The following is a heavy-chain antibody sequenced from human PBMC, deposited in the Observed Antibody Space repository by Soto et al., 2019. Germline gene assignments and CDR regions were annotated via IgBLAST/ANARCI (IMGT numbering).Heavy chain of an antibody. Sequence: QVQLVESGGGVVQPGRSLRLSCAVSGFTVSTYGMHWVRQAPGKGLEWVAGISRDGGTKFYADSVKGRFTISRDNSRNTLFLEMNSLRGDDMAGYYCTGEVASGYWGQGTLVTVSS. D-gene: IGHD2-8*02. V-gene: IGHV3-30*03. CDR1: GFTVSTYG. CDR3: TGEVASGY. J-gene: IGHJ4*02. CDR2: ISRDGGTK.